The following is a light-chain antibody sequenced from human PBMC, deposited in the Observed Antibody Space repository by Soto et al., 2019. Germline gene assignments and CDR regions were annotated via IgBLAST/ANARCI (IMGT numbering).Light chain of an antibody. CDR2: TAS. CDR3: QQSFRTPLT. J-gene: IGKJ4*01. Sequence: DIQMTQSPFSLSASVGDRVTITCRASQSISSYLNWDQQKPGKAPKLLIYTASSLQSGVPSRFSGSGSGTDFTLTISSLQPEDFATYYCQQSFRTPLTFGGGTKVEIK. V-gene: IGKV1-39*01. CDR1: QSISSY.